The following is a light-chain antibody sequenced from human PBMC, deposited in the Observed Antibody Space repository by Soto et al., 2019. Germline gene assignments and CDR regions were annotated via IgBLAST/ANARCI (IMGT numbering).Light chain of an antibody. CDR1: SSNIGAPYD. CDR2: GNT. Sequence: QSVLTQPPSVSGAPGQRVTISCTGSSSNIGAPYDVHWYQQLPETAPKLLIYGNTNRPSGVPDRFSGSKSGTSASLAITGLQAEDEADYYGQSYDSSLSGYVFGTGTKLTV. J-gene: IGLJ1*01. CDR3: QSYDSSLSGYV. V-gene: IGLV1-40*01.